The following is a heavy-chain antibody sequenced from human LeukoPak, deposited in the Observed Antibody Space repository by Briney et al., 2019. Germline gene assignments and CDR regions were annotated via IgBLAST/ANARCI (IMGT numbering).Heavy chain of an antibody. V-gene: IGHV5-51*01. Sequence: GESLKISCKGSGYKFTNYWIGWVRQMPGKGLEWMGIIYPGDSDTTYSPSFQGQVTISADKSISTAYLQWSSLKASDTAMYYCARRMDIVVVPAARYNWFDPWGQGTLVTVSS. J-gene: IGHJ5*02. D-gene: IGHD2-2*03. CDR3: ARRMDIVVVPAARYNWFDP. CDR1: GYKFTNYW. CDR2: IYPGDSDT.